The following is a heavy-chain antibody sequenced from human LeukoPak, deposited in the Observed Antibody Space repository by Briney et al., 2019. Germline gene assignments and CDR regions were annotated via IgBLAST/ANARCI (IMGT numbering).Heavy chain of an antibody. J-gene: IGHJ4*02. V-gene: IGHV1-24*01. CDR2: LSPRDGET. CDR1: VSTLTTIS. Sequence: ASVTVSFTVSVSTLTTISIDWVRQTPGKGLEWMGSLSPRDGETIYAQKFQGRFKMTADTATDTAYMEMSSLESGDTALYYCATGAIVYDYWGQGTLVTVSS. D-gene: IGHD3-9*01. CDR3: ATGAIVYDY.